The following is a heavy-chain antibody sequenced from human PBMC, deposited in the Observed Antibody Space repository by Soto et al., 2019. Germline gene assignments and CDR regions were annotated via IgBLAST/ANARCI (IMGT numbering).Heavy chain of an antibody. V-gene: IGHV3-30*18. J-gene: IGHJ4*02. Sequence: PGGSLRLSCAASGFTFSSYGMHWVRQAPGKGLEWVAVISYDGSNKYYADSVKGRFTISRDNSKNTLYLQMNSLRAEDTAVYYCAKDRRPLLYLELGDYWGQGTLVTVSS. CDR2: ISYDGSNK. CDR3: AKDRRPLLYLELGDY. D-gene: IGHD2-2*02. CDR1: GFTFSSYG.